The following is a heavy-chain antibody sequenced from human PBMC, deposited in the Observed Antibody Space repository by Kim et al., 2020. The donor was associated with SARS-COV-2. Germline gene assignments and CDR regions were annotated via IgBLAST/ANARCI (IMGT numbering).Heavy chain of an antibody. V-gene: IGHV3-53*01. D-gene: IGHD2-2*01. CDR3: ARDRIGSTNGLDV. CDR1: GFTVSSNY. J-gene: IGHJ6*02. Sequence: GSLRLSCAASGFTVSSNYLTWVRQAPGKGLEWVSVIYSDGSTYYADSVKGRFSISRDNSKNTLYLQMNSLRVEDTAVYFCARDRIGSTNGLDVWGQGTKVTVSS. CDR2: IYSDGST.